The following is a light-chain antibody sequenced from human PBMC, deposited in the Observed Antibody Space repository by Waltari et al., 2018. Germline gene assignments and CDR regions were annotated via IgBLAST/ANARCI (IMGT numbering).Light chain of an antibody. Sequence: DIVMTQSPDSLAVSLGERATINCKSSQSVFYISNNKNYLSWYQQKPGQPPKLLFYWASTRESGVPDRFSCSGSGTDFTLTISSLQAEDVAVYYCQQYYGAPYSFGQGTKLQIK. CDR3: QQYYGAPYS. J-gene: IGKJ2*03. V-gene: IGKV4-1*01. CDR1: QSVFYISNNKNY. CDR2: WAS.